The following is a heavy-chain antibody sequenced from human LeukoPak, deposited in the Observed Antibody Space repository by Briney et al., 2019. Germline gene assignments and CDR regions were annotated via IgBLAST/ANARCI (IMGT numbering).Heavy chain of an antibody. CDR2: ITGIGDYT. Sequence: PGGSLRPSCAGSGFTFTNYMAWVRQAPGMGLEWVSAITGIGDYTYYTDSVKGRFTISRDNSKNTLYLQMNSLRGEDTAIYYCVKDLPASGWYSWGQGTLVTVSS. J-gene: IGHJ4*02. V-gene: IGHV3-23*01. CDR3: VKDLPASGWYS. D-gene: IGHD6-19*01. CDR1: GFTFTNY.